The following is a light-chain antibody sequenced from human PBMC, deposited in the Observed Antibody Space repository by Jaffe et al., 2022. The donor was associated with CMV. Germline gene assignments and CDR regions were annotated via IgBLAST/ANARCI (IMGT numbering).Light chain of an antibody. CDR1: QGIINW. CDR2: SAS. CDR3: QQANSVPVT. V-gene: IGKV1-12*01. J-gene: IGKJ5*01. Sequence: DIQMTQSPSSVSASVGDRVTITCRASQGIINWLAWYQQKPGKAPKLLLYSASTLQSGVPSRFSGSGSGTDFTLTISSLQPEDFATYYCQQANSVPVTFGQGTRLEIK.